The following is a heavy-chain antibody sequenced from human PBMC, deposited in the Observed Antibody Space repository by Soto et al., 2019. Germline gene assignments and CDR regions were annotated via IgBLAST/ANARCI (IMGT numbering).Heavy chain of an antibody. CDR1: GGSISSYY. CDR2: IYYSGST. V-gene: IGHV4-59*01. CDR3: ARDFSYCSSTSCGGGWFDP. D-gene: IGHD2-2*01. Sequence: PSETLSLTCTVSGGSISSYYWSWIRQPPGKGLEWIGYIYYSGSTNYNPSLKSRVTISVDTSKNQFSLKLSSVTAADTAVYYCARDFSYCSSTSCGGGWFDPWGQGTLVTVSS. J-gene: IGHJ5*02.